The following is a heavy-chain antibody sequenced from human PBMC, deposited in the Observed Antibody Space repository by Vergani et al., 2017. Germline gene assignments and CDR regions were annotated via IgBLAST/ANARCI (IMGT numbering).Heavy chain of an antibody. CDR1: GFPFITYG. CDR3: VKDHPVFDE. CDR2: IQNDGIDK. J-gene: IGHJ4*02. V-gene: IGHV3-30*02. Sequence: QVQLVESGGGVVQPGESLRLSCAASGFPFITYGMHWVRQAPGKGLEWVAFIQNDGIDKFYADSVRGRFTIFRDISKNTLYLEMNSLSAEETALYHCVKDHPVFDEWGRGTLVSVS.